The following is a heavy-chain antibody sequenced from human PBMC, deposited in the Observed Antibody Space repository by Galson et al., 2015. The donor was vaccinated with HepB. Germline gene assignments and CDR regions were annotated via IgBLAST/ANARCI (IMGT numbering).Heavy chain of an antibody. CDR1: GFTFSSHW. D-gene: IGHD6-19*01. Sequence: SQRLSCAASGFTFSSHWMHWVRRAPGKGLVWVSRINSYGSTTNYADSVKGRFTISRDNAKNTLFLQMNSLRAEDTAVYYFATDYSSGWYLGAFDIWGHGTRVTVSS. CDR2: INSYGSTT. V-gene: IGHV3-74*01. CDR3: ATDYSSGWYLGAFDI. J-gene: IGHJ3*02.